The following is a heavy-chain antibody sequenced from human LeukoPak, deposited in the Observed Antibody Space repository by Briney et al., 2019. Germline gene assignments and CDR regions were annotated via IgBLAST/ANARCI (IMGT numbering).Heavy chain of an antibody. CDR2: INPNSGGT. J-gene: IGHJ5*02. CDR3: ARVGYCTNGVCPNWFDP. D-gene: IGHD2-8*01. CDR1: GYTFTSYY. Sequence: ASVKVSCKASGYTFTSYYMHWVRQAPGQGLEWMGWINPNSGGTNYAQKFQGRVTMTRDTSISTAYMELSRLRSDDTAVYYCARVGYCTNGVCPNWFDPWGQGTLVTVSS. V-gene: IGHV1-2*02.